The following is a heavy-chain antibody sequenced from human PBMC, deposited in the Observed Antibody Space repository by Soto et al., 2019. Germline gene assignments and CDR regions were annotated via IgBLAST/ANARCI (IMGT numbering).Heavy chain of an antibody. CDR1: GYSFSDYW. CDR3: ARHEARTTRGVVLTAGMDV. J-gene: IGHJ6*02. CDR2: IYPPDSDT. V-gene: IGHV5-51*01. Sequence: GAYLTISCKASGYSFSDYWIAWVRQTPGNGLEWMGTIYPPDSDTRYSPSFEGQVSISVDTSVNTAYLQWSNVGASDTAIYYCARHEARTTRGVVLTAGMDVWGQGTTLTVFS. D-gene: IGHD1-1*01.